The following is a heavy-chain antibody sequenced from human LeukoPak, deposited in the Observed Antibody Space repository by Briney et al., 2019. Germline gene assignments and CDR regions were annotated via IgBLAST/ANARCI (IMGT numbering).Heavy chain of an antibody. J-gene: IGHJ3*02. CDR1: GGSFSGYY. CDR2: INHSGST. CDR3: ARVRYSGAFDI. V-gene: IGHV4-34*01. D-gene: IGHD5-12*01. Sequence: SETLSLTCAVYGGSFSGYYWSWIRQPPGKGPEWIGEINHSGSTNYNPSLKSRVTISVDTSKNQFSLKLSSVTAADTAVYYCARVRYSGAFDIWGQGTMITVSS.